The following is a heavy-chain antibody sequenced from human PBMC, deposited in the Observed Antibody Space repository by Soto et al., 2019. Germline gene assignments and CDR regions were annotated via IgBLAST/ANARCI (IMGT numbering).Heavy chain of an antibody. CDR3: AKDVRGHNWFDP. V-gene: IGHV3-23*01. CDR2: ISGSGGST. CDR1: GFTFSSYA. D-gene: IGHD3-10*02. Sequence: EVQLLASGGGLVQPGGSLSLSCAASGFTFSSYAMSWVRQAPGKGLEWFSAISGSGGSTYYADSVKGRFTIPRDNAKNTLYLQMNSLRAEDAAVYYCAKDVRGHNWFDPWGQGTLFIVCS. J-gene: IGHJ5*02.